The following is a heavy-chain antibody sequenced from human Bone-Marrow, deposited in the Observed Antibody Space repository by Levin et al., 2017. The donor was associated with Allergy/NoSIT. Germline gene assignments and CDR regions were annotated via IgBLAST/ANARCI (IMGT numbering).Heavy chain of an antibody. CDR1: GGSFSGYY. V-gene: IGHV4-34*01. J-gene: IGHJ3*02. Sequence: SQTLSLTCAVYGGSFSGYYWSWIRQPPGKGLEWIGEINHSGSTNYNPSLKSRVTISVDTSKNQFSLKLSSVTAADTAVYYCARGLGSSSSQAAFDIWGQGTMVTVSS. D-gene: IGHD6-6*01. CDR2: INHSGST. CDR3: ARGLGSSSSQAAFDI.